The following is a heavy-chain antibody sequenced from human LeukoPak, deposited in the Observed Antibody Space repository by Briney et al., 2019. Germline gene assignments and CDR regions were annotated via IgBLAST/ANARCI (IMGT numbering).Heavy chain of an antibody. Sequence: GRSLRLSCAASGFTFSSYGMPWVRQAPGKGLEWVAVISYDGSNKYYADSVKGRFTISRDNSKNTLYLQMNSLRAEDTAVYYCAKVGPLLGYCSSTSCFGGWMVYAIEGYYYGMDVWGQGTTVTVSS. V-gene: IGHV3-30*18. J-gene: IGHJ6*02. CDR2: ISYDGSNK. CDR1: GFTFSSYG. CDR3: AKVGPLLGYCSSTSCFGGWMVYAIEGYYYGMDV. D-gene: IGHD2-2*01.